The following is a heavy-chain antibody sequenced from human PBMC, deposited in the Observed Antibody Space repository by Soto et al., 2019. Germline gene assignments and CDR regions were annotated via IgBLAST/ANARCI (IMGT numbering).Heavy chain of an antibody. D-gene: IGHD3-22*01. V-gene: IGHV4-59*08. Sequence: PSETLSLTCTVSGGSISSYYWSWIRQPPGKEMQYIGYIYYSGSNNYNPSLKGRVTISDDTSTNQFSLTLSSVTAADTAVYFCAGHYYDSSGYYVSPYYFDYWGQGTLVTVSS. CDR3: AGHYYDSSGYYVSPYYFDY. CDR1: GGSISSYY. CDR2: IYYSGSN. J-gene: IGHJ4*02.